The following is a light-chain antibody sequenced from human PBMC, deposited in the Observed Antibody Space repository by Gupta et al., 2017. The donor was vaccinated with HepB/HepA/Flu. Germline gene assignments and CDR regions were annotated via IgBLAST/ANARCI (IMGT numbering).Light chain of an antibody. CDR1: EDIRTS. V-gene: IGKV1-12*01. Sequence: DVQMTQSPFSVSASVGDRVTITCRASEDIRTSLAWYQQKPGKAPKLVIHTVSTLQSGVPSRFSGSGSGTDFTLTISSLQPEDFATYYCQQAKNVPWTFGQGTKVEIK. CDR2: TVS. CDR3: QQAKNVPWT. J-gene: IGKJ1*01.